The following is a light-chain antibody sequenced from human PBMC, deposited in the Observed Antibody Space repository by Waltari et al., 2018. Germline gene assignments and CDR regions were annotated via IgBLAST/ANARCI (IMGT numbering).Light chain of an antibody. CDR1: HGISNS. CDR3: QQYNGYPFT. CDR2: AAS. V-gene: IGKV1-16*01. Sequence: DIQMTQSPSSVSASVGDRVTITCRASHGISNSLAWFQQRPGEAPKSLIYAASNLQSGVPSRFSGSGSGTDFSLTISSLQSEDFATYYCQQYNGYPFTFGPGTKVDVK. J-gene: IGKJ3*01.